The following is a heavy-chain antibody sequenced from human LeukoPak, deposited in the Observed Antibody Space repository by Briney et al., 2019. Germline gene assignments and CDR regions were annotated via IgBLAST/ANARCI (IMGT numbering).Heavy chain of an antibody. CDR2: INHSGST. J-gene: IGHJ5*02. V-gene: IGHV4-34*01. Sequence: SETLSLTCAVYGGSYSGYYWSWIRQPPGKGLEWIGEINHSGSTNYNPSLKSQVTISVDTSKNQFSLKLSSVTAADTAVYYCARGLTYYYDSSGYVNDPWGQGTLVTVSS. CDR1: GGSYSGYY. CDR3: ARGLTYYYDSSGYVNDP. D-gene: IGHD3-22*01.